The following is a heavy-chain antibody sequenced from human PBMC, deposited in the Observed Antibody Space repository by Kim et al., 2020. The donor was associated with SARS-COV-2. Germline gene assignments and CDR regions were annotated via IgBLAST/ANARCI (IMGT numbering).Heavy chain of an antibody. Sequence: ASVKVSCKASGYTFTTYGISWVRQAPGQGLEWMGWISADNGNTKYAQKFQGRVTMTTDTSTTTAYMELRSMRSDDTAVYYCVRDRSPYGDPGQYWGQGTLVTVSS. J-gene: IGHJ4*02. CDR1: GYTFTTYG. V-gene: IGHV1-18*04. D-gene: IGHD4-17*01. CDR2: ISADNGNT. CDR3: VRDRSPYGDPGQY.